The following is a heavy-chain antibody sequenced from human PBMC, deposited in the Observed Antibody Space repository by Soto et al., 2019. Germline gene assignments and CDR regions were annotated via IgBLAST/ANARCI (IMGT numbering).Heavy chain of an antibody. D-gene: IGHD1-26*01. CDR3: AREIGAPSGWFDS. CDR1: GFTFSTYA. J-gene: IGHJ5*01. CDR2: ISATGTIT. V-gene: IGHV3-23*01. Sequence: EVRLLESGGALIQPGGSLRLSCAASGFTFSTYAMNWVRQAPGKGLEWVSGISATGTITYYPDSVKGRFTISRDNSKNTLYLQINSVSPDDTALYYCAREIGAPSGWFDSWGQGTLVTVSS.